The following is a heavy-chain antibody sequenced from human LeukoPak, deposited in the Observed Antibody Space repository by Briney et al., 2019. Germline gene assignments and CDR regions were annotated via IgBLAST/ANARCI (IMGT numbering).Heavy chain of an antibody. CDR2: ISSSSTYI. Sequence: GGSLRLSCAASGFTFSSYSMNWVRQAPGKGLEWVSSISSSSTYIYYADSVKGRFTISRDNAKNSLHLQMNSLRAEDTAVYYCARDLGKSGYDNFDYWGQGTLVTVSS. CDR1: GFTFSSYS. V-gene: IGHV3-21*01. CDR3: ARDLGKSGYDNFDY. J-gene: IGHJ4*02. D-gene: IGHD5-12*01.